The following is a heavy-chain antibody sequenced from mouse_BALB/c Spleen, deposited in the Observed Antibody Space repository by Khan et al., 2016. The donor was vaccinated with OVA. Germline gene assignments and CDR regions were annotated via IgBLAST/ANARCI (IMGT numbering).Heavy chain of an antibody. V-gene: IGHV3-2*02. CDR1: GYSITSDYA. CDR2: ISYSGNT. D-gene: IGHD1-1*01. Sequence: EVQLQESGPGLVKPSQSLSLTCTVTGYSITSDYAWNWIRQFPGNKLEWMGFISYSGNTNYNPSLKSRISITRDTTKNQCFLQLNSVTIEDTATYYCARVYGGDFNYGGQGTTLTVSS. J-gene: IGHJ2*01. CDR3: ARVYGGDFNY.